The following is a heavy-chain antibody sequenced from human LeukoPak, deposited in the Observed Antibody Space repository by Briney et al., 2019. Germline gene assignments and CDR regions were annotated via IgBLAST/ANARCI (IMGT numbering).Heavy chain of an antibody. Sequence: ASVKVSCKASRYTLANYGISWVRQAPGLGLAWMGWISGYNGKTNYAQKFQGRVTMTTDTSTRIAFMELRSLRSDDTAVYYCGRQVDTSMALPDYWGQGTLVTVSS. CDR3: GRQVDTSMALPDY. D-gene: IGHD5-18*01. CDR1: RYTLANYG. V-gene: IGHV1-18*01. J-gene: IGHJ4*02. CDR2: ISGYNGKT.